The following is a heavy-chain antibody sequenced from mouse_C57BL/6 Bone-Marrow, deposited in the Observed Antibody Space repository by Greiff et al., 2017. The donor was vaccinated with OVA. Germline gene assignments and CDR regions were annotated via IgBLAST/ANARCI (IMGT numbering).Heavy chain of an antibody. D-gene: IGHD1-1*01. V-gene: IGHV1-5*01. CDR3: TPRDGSSSYYAMDY. CDR2: IYPGNSDT. Sequence: EVQLQQSGTVLARPGASVKMSCKTSGYTFTSYWMHWVKQRPGQGLEWIGAIYPGNSDTSYNQKFKGKAKLTAVTSASTAYMELSSLTNEDSAVYYCTPRDGSSSYYAMDYWGQGTSVTVSS. J-gene: IGHJ4*01. CDR1: GYTFTSYW.